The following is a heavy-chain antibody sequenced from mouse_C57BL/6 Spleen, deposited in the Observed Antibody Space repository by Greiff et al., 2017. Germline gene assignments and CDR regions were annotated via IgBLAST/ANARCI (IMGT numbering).Heavy chain of an antibody. CDR3: ASITTSSRGFAY. Sequence: QVQLKESGAELVKPGASVKISCKASGYAFSSYWMNWVKQRPGKGLEWIGQIYPGDGDTTYNGKFKGKATLNADKSSSTAYMQLRRLTSEDSAVYFCASITTSSRGFAYWGQGTLVTVSA. CDR1: GYAFSSYW. D-gene: IGHD1-2*01. CDR2: IYPGDGDT. V-gene: IGHV1-80*01. J-gene: IGHJ3*01.